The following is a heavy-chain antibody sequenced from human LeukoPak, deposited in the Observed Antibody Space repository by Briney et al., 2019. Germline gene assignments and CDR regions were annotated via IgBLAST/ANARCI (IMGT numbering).Heavy chain of an antibody. D-gene: IGHD6-19*01. CDR3: ARDSIAVAGNFDY. J-gene: IGHJ4*02. CDR1: GFIISSYG. CDR2: IRYDGSEK. Sequence: AGGSLRLSCAASGFIISSYGMHWVRQAPGKGLGSVAFIRYDGSEKYYADSVKGRFTISRDNSKNTLYLQMDSLRAEDTAVYYCARDSIAVAGNFDYWGQGTLVTVSS. V-gene: IGHV3-30*02.